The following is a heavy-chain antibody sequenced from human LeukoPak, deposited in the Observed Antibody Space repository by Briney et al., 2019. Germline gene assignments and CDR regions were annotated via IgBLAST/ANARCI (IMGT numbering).Heavy chain of an antibody. V-gene: IGHV3-7*04. J-gene: IGHJ4*02. CDR1: GFTFSSYW. D-gene: IGHD3-10*01. CDR2: IKQDGSEK. CDR3: ARAPRVYGSGITG. Sequence: GGSLRLSCAASGFTFSSYWMSWVRQAPGKGLEWVANIKQDGSEKYYVDSVKGRFTISRDNAKNSLCLQMNSLRAEDTAVYYCARAPRVYGSGITGWGQGTLVTVSS.